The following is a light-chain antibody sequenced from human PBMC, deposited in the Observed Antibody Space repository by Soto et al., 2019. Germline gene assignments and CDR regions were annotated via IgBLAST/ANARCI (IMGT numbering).Light chain of an antibody. CDR1: QSVNIY. CDR2: GAS. CDR3: QQYGSSPLT. V-gene: IGKV3-20*01. Sequence: EIVMTHSPATLSVSPGERATLSCRASQSVNIYLAWYQQKPGQAPRLLIFGASSRATGIPARFSGSGSGTDFTLTISRLEPEDFAVYYCQQYGSSPLTFGGGTKVDIK. J-gene: IGKJ4*01.